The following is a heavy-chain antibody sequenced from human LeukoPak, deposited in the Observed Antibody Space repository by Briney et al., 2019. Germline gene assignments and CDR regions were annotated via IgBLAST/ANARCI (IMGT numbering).Heavy chain of an antibody. Sequence: SETLSLTCTVSGGSISSYYWSWIRQPPGKGLEWIGYIYYSGSTNYNPSLKSRVTISVDTSKNQFSLKLSSVPAADTAVYYCARVRDTAMDAYYYYYMDVWGKGTTVTVSS. CDR1: GGSISSYY. D-gene: IGHD5-18*01. J-gene: IGHJ6*03. CDR2: IYYSGST. CDR3: ARVRDTAMDAYYYYYMDV. V-gene: IGHV4-59*01.